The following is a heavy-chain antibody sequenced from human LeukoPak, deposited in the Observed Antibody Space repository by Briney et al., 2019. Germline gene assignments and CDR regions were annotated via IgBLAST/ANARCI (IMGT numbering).Heavy chain of an antibody. CDR1: GYTFTSYG. Sequence: ASVKVSCKASGYTFTSYGISWVRQAPGQGLEWMGWISAYNGNTNYAQKLQGRVTTTTDTSTSTSYMELRSLVSDDTAVYYCARAQRITMIVVWFDPWGQGTLVTVSS. CDR2: ISAYNGNT. CDR3: ARAQRITMIVVWFDP. D-gene: IGHD3-22*01. J-gene: IGHJ5*02. V-gene: IGHV1-18*01.